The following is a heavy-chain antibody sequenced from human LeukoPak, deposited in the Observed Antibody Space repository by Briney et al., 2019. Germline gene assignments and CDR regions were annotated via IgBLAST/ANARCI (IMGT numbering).Heavy chain of an antibody. D-gene: IGHD1-1*01. Sequence: ASVKVSCKASGYTFTRYGINWVRQAPGQGLEWMGWISAYNGNANYAQKLQDRVTMTTDTSTSTAYMELRSLRSDDTAVYYCAWETGTTGEVDYWGQGTLVTVSS. V-gene: IGHV1-18*01. J-gene: IGHJ4*02. CDR2: ISAYNGNA. CDR3: AWETGTTGEVDY. CDR1: GYTFTRYG.